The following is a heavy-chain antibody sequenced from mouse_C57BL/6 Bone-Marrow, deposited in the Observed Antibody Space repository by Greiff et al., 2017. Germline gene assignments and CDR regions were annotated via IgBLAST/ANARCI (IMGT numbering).Heavy chain of an antibody. CDR1: GYPFTSYW. D-gene: IGHD2-3*01. CDR2: INPSSGYP. Sequence: VQLQQSGAELANPGASVKLSCKASGYPFTSYWMPWVKQRPGQGLEWIGYINPSSGYPKYNQKFKDKATLTADKSSSTAYMPLSSLTYEDSAVYYCSRCYDGYYLGDFDYWGQGTTLTVSS. CDR3: SRCYDGYYLGDFDY. V-gene: IGHV1-7*01. J-gene: IGHJ2*01.